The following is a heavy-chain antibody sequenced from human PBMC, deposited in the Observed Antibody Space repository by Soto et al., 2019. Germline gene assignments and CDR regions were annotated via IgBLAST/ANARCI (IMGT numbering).Heavy chain of an antibody. CDR3: ARLIGNSWLDS. Sequence: SQTLSLTCGISGDSVSSNVVAWNWIRQSPSRGLEWLGRTYYRSKWYTDYAVSVKSRITINPDTSKNQFSLQLNSVTPEDTAVYYCARLIGNSWLDSWGQGTLVTVSS. CDR2: TYYRSKWYT. CDR1: GDSVSSNVVA. J-gene: IGHJ5*01. V-gene: IGHV6-1*01. D-gene: IGHD2-8*01.